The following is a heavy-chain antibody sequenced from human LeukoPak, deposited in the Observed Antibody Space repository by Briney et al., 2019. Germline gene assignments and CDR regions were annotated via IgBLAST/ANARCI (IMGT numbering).Heavy chain of an antibody. CDR1: GFTFSGYW. CDR3: ARGFRVRGVIISPFDY. CDR2: ISSSSSYI. V-gene: IGHV3-21*01. J-gene: IGHJ4*02. D-gene: IGHD3-10*01. Sequence: GGSLRLSCAASGFTFSGYWMSWVRQAPGKGLEWVSSISSSSSYIYYADSVKGRFTISRDNAKNSLYLQMNSLRAEDTAVYYCARGFRVRGVIISPFDYWGQGTLVTVSS.